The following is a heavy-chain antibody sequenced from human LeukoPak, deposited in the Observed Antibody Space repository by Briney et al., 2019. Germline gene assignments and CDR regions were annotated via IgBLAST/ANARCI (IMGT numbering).Heavy chain of an antibody. CDR3: AKTMGAIDHDY. CDR2: ISGSGSTT. V-gene: IGHV3-23*01. J-gene: IGHJ4*02. D-gene: IGHD1-26*01. CDR1: GFTFSSYS. Sequence: PGGSLRLSCAASGFTFSSYSMSWVRQAPGKGLEWVSTISGSGSTTYYADSAKGRFAISRDNSKNTLYLQMNSLRAEDTAVYYCAKTMGAIDHDYWGQGTLVTVSS.